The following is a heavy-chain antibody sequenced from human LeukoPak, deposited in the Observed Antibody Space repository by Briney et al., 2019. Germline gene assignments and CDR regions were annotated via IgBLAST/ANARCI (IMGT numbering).Heavy chain of an antibody. CDR3: ARRGIVLLKNWFDP. J-gene: IGHJ5*02. D-gene: IGHD3-10*01. Sequence: SETLSLTCTVSGGSISSSSYYWGWIRQPPGKGLEWIGSIYYSGSTYYNPSLKSRATISVDTSKNQFSLKLSSVTAADTAVYYCARRGIVLLKNWFDPWGQGTLVTVSS. V-gene: IGHV4-39*01. CDR2: IYYSGST. CDR1: GGSISSSSYY.